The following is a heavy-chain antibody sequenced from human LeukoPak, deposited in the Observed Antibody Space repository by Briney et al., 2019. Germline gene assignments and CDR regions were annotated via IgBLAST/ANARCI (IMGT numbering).Heavy chain of an antibody. CDR2: IFYSGST. V-gene: IGHV4-30-4*01. CDR3: ARAYSSSWYYFDF. J-gene: IGHJ4*02. D-gene: IGHD6-13*01. Sequence: SETLSLTCTVSGGSINSGDYYWSWIRQPPGEGLEWIGYIFYSGSTYYTPSLKSRVTISVDSSKNLFSLQLSSVTAADTAVYYCARAYSSSWYYFDFWGQGTLVTVSS. CDR1: GGSINSGDYY.